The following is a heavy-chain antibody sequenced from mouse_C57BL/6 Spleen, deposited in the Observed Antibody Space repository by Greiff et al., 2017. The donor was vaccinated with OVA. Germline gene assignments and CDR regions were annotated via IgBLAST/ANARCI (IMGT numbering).Heavy chain of an antibody. CDR3: TEDDSNYGRFAY. CDR2: IDPGAGDT. CDR1: GFNFTDYY. Sequence: VQLQQSGPELVRPGASVKLSCTASGFNFTDYYMHWVKQSPEKGLEWLGGIDPGAGDTDYAPKFTGTATMTADTSANSAYMQHRSLTSENTAVYYGTEDDSNYGRFAYWGQGTLVTVSA. D-gene: IGHD2-5*01. V-gene: IGHV14-1*01. J-gene: IGHJ3*01.